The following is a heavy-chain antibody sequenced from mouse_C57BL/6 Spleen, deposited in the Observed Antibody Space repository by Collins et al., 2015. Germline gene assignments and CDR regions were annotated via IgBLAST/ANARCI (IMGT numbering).Heavy chain of an antibody. J-gene: IGHJ2*01. CDR3: ARGGDYDGSPYFDY. CDR2: INPYDGAT. V-gene: IGHV1-20*01. D-gene: IGHD2-4*01. CDR1: GYSFTGYF. Sequence: EVQLQQSGPELVKPGDSVKISCKTSGYSFTGYFMNWVMQSHGKSLEWIGRINPYDGATFYNQNFKGKATLTVDKSSSTAHMELRSLASDDSAVYFCARGGDYDGSPYFDYWGQGTTLTVSS.